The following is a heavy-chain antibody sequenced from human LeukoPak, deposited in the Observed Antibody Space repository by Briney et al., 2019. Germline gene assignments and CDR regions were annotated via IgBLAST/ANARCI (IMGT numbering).Heavy chain of an antibody. D-gene: IGHD5-12*01. CDR1: GFTFSDYY. CDR3: ARAGYSGLTDFDY. CDR2: ISSSGSTI. Sequence: PGGSLRLSCAASGFTFSDYYMSWIRQAPGKGLEWVSYISSSGSTIYYADSVKGRFTIPRDNAKNSLYLQMNSLRAEDTAVYYCARAGYSGLTDFDYWGQGTLVTVSS. J-gene: IGHJ4*02. V-gene: IGHV3-11*01.